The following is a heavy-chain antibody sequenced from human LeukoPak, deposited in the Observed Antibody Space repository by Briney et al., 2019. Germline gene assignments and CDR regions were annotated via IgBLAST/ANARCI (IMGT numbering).Heavy chain of an antibody. CDR1: GFTFSSYE. CDR2: ISGSGGST. Sequence: TGGSLRLSCAASGFTFSSYEMNWVRQAPGKGLEWVSAISGSGGSTYYADSVKGRFTISRDNSKNTLYLQMNSLRAEDTAVYYCAKDRSRYFDWLTFGIDYWGQGTLVTVSS. V-gene: IGHV3-23*01. J-gene: IGHJ4*02. CDR3: AKDRSRYFDWLTFGIDY. D-gene: IGHD3-9*01.